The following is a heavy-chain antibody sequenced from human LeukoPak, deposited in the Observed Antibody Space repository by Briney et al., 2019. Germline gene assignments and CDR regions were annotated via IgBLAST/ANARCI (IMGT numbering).Heavy chain of an antibody. D-gene: IGHD2-21*02. Sequence: SLRLSCAASGFTVNSNYMSWVRQAPGKGLEWVGFIRSKAYGGTTEYAASVKGRFTISRDDSKSIAYLQMNSLKTEDTAVYYCSNSYCGGDCYSGGYFDYWGQGTLVTVSS. V-gene: IGHV3-49*04. CDR3: SNSYCGGDCYSGGYFDY. CDR1: GFTVNSNY. CDR2: IRSKAYGGTT. J-gene: IGHJ4*02.